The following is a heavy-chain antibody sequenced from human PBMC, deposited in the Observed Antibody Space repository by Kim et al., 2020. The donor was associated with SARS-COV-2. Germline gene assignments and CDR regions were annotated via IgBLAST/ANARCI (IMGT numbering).Heavy chain of an antibody. D-gene: IGHD3-9*01. CDR3: ARDGRGERYFTDPGWFDP. CDR2: IYYSGST. V-gene: IGHV4-31*03. Sequence: SETLSLTCTVSGGSISSGGYYWSWIRQHPGKGLEWIGYIYYSGSTYYNPSLKSRVTISVDTSKNQFSLKLSSVTAADTAVYYCARDGRGERYFTDPGWFDPWGQGTLVTVSS. CDR1: GGSISSGGYY. J-gene: IGHJ5*02.